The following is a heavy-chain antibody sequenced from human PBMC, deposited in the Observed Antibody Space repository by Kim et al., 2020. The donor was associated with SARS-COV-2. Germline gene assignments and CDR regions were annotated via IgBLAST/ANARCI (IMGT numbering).Heavy chain of an antibody. CDR1: GFTFSSYS. V-gene: IGHV3-48*04. Sequence: GGSLRLSCAASGFTFSSYSMNWVRQAPGKGLEWVSYISSSGTTIYYADSVKGRFTISRDNAKNSLYLQMNSLRAADTAVYYCARDLVYSELIPFYGGGDYWGQGTLLTVSS. CDR2: ISSSGTTI. J-gene: IGHJ4*02. CDR3: ARDLVYSELIPFYGGGDY. D-gene: IGHD5-18*01.